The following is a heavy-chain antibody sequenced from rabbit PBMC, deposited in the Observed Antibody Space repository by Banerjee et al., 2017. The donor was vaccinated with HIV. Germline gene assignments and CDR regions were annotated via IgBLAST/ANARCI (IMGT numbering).Heavy chain of an antibody. Sequence: QSLEESGGDLVKPGASLTLTCTASGFSFSSSYYIWWVRQAPGKGLEWIACIYAGSSGSTWYASWAKDPFTISKTSSTTVTLQMTSLTAADTATYFCARDLAGVIGWNFNLWGPGTPSPS. CDR1: GFSFSSSYY. V-gene: IGHV1S40*01. CDR2: IYAGSSGST. J-gene: IGHJ4*01. D-gene: IGHD4-1*01. CDR3: ARDLAGVIGWNFNL.